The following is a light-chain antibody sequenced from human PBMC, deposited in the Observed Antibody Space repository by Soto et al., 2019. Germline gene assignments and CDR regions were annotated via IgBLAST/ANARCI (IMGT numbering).Light chain of an antibody. V-gene: IGKV3-20*01. Sequence: EIVLTQSPGTLSLSPGERATLSCRASQSVSSNYLAWYHQKPAQAPRLLIYGASSRATGIPDTFSGSGSGTDVTLTISRLEPEDFAVYYCQQYGSSSFTFGPGTKVDIK. J-gene: IGKJ3*01. CDR3: QQYGSSSFT. CDR2: GAS. CDR1: QSVSSNY.